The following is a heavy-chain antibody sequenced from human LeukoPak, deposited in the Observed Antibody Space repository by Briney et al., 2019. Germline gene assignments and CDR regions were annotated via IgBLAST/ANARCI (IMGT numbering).Heavy chain of an antibody. V-gene: IGHV3-53*01. CDR3: ARGSPPRRNYDSRGYYSYYFDY. CDR1: GGSFSGYY. J-gene: IGHJ4*02. CDR2: IYSGGST. Sequence: ETLSLTCAVYGGSFSGYYWSWIRQPPGKGLEWVSVIYSGGSTYYADSVKGRFTISRDNSKNTLYLQMNSLRAEDTAVYYCARGSPPRRNYDSRGYYSYYFDYWGQGTLVTVSS. D-gene: IGHD3-22*01.